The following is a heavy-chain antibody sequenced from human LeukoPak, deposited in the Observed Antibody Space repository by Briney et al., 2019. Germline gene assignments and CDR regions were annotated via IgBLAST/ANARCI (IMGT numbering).Heavy chain of an antibody. D-gene: IGHD1-14*01. CDR1: GGSISSGGYY. J-gene: IGHJ4*02. CDR2: IYYSGST. CDR3: ARGQTTPLYSLDY. Sequence: PSQTLSLTCTVSGGSISSGGYYWSWIRQHPGKGLEWIGYIYYSGSTYYNPSLKSRVTISVDTSKNQFSLKLSSVTAADTALYYCARGQTTPLYSLDYWGQGTLVTVSS. V-gene: IGHV4-30-4*08.